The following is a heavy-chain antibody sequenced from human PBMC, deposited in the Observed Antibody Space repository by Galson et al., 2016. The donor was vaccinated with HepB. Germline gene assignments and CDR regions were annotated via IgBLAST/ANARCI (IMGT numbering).Heavy chain of an antibody. Sequence: SLRLSCAASGFSFSGYWLSWVRQAPGKGLEWVANINQDGSEKYFVDSVKGRYTISRDNAKYSLYLEMNSLRAEDTAVYYCAREYGDGAWGWFDPWGQGTLVTVSS. CDR1: GFSFSGYW. CDR3: AREYGDGAWGWFDP. CDR2: INQDGSEK. V-gene: IGHV3-7*03. J-gene: IGHJ5*02. D-gene: IGHD5-24*01.